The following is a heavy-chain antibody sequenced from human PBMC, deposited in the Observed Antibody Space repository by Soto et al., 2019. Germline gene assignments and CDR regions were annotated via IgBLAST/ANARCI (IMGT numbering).Heavy chain of an antibody. V-gene: IGHV3-23*01. J-gene: IGHJ4*02. CDR1: GFTFTNYA. CDR2: ISGTGGSI. CDR3: AKGELLTGVASFDY. D-gene: IGHD7-27*01. Sequence: GSLRLSFAASGFTFTNYAMSWVRQAPGKGLEWVSTISGTGGSIYYGDSVKGRFTVSRDNSKNTLYLQMNSLRAEDTAIYYCAKGELLTGVASFDYWGLGTLVTVSS.